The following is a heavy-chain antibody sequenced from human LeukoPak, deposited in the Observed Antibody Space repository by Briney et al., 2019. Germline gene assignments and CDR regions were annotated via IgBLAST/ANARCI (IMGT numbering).Heavy chain of an antibody. D-gene: IGHD5-18*01. CDR3: ARDSGARGYSYGRRYFDY. V-gene: IGHV1-69*13. CDR2: IVPIFGTA. Sequence: ASVKVSCKASGDTFNTYGISWVRQAPGQGLEWMGGIVPIFGTANYAQKFQGRVTITADESTSTAYMELSSLRSEDTAVYYCARDSGARGYSYGRRYFDYWGQGTLVTVSS. J-gene: IGHJ4*02. CDR1: GDTFNTYG.